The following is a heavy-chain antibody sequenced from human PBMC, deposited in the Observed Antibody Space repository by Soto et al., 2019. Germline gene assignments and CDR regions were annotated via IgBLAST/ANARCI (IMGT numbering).Heavy chain of an antibody. CDR2: IYYSGST. D-gene: IGHD3-22*01. J-gene: IGHJ4*02. CDR3: ARDYDSSGDY. CDR1: GGSISTSSYY. Sequence: QLQLQESGPGLVKPSETLSLTCTVSGGSISTSSYYWGWIRQPPGKGLEWIGSIYYSGSTYYNPSLKSRVTICVDTSKNQFSLKLSSVTAADTAVYYCARDYDSSGDYWGQGTLVTVSS. V-gene: IGHV4-39*01.